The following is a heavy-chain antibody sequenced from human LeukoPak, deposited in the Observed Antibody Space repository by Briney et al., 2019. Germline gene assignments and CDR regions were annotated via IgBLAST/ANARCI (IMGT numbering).Heavy chain of an antibody. CDR3: ARDRPNYYGSDGHYYRRDGDY. J-gene: IGHJ4*02. D-gene: IGHD3-22*01. CDR1: GFTFSIYA. V-gene: IGHV3-23*01. CDR2: ITSRGEST. Sequence: GGSLRLSCAASGFTFSIYAMSWVRQAPGKGLQLVSSITSRGESTWYVDSVKGRFTITRDNSENTLYLQMHSLRAEDTAVYCCARDRPNYYGSDGHYYRRDGDYWGRGTLVSVSS.